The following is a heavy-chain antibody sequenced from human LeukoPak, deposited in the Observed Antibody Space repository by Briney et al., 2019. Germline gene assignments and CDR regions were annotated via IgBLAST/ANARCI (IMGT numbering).Heavy chain of an antibody. CDR1: GGSFSGYY. D-gene: IGHD3-9*01. CDR3: ARGGLRYFDWLSV. Sequence: SETLSLTCAVYGGSFSGYYWSWIRKPPGKGLEWIGEINHSGSTNYNPSLKSRVTISVDTSKNQFSLKLSSVTAADTAVYYCARGGLRYFDWLSVWGQGTLVTVSS. V-gene: IGHV4-34*01. J-gene: IGHJ4*02. CDR2: INHSGST.